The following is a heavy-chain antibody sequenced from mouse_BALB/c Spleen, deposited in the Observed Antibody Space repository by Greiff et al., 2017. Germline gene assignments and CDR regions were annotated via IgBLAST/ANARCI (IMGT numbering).Heavy chain of an antibody. J-gene: IGHJ4*01. Sequence: EVKLEESGPGLVKPSQSLSLTCSVTGYSITSGYYWNWIRQFPGNKLEWMGYISYDGSNNYNPSLKNRISITRDTSKNQFFLKLNSVTTEDTATYYCARDGYYVAMDYWGQGTSVTVSS. D-gene: IGHD2-3*01. V-gene: IGHV3-6*02. CDR1: GYSITSGYY. CDR2: ISYDGSN. CDR3: ARDGYYVAMDY.